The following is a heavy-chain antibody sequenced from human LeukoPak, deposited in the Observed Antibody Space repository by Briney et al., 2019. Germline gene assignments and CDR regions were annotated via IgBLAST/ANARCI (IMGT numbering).Heavy chain of an antibody. D-gene: IGHD6-19*01. V-gene: IGHV4-34*01. J-gene: IGHJ4*02. CDR2: INHSGST. CDR1: GGSFSGYY. CDR3: ARGMTKWLPHRNRGYYFDY. Sequence: SETLSLTCAVYGGSFSGYYWSWIRQPPAKGLEWIGGINHSGSTNYNPSLKRRVTISVDTSKTQLSLTLRSVTAADTAVYYCARGMTKWLPHRNRGYYFDYWGQGTLVTVSS.